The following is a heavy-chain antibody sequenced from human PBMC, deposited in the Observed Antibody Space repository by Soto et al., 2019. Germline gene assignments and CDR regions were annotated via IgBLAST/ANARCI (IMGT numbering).Heavy chain of an antibody. CDR2: ISGGGDYSADT. Sequence: PWGPLSLSCQASGFTFSTYAMRWVSQSPGPGPEWVSGISGGGDYSADTYFADSVKGRFTISRDSSKNTVYLQMDSLRAEDTAVYYCAKNHWIVATNFFDLWGRGTLVTVAS. CDR1: GFTFSTYA. CDR3: AKNHWIVATNFFDL. D-gene: IGHD5-12*01. J-gene: IGHJ4*02. V-gene: IGHV3-23*01.